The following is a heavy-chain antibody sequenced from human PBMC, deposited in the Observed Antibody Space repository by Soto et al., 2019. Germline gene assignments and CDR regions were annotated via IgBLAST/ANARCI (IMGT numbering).Heavy chain of an antibody. D-gene: IGHD3-10*01. Sequence: GGSLRLSCAASGFTFSSYGMHWVRQAPGKGLEWVAVISYDGSNKYYADSVKGRFTISRDNSKNTLYLQMNSLRAEDTAVYYCAKDYSKSRGMVRGVRDYYYYGMDVWGQGTTVTVSS. V-gene: IGHV3-30*18. J-gene: IGHJ6*02. CDR2: ISYDGSNK. CDR3: AKDYSKSRGMVRGVRDYYYYGMDV. CDR1: GFTFSSYG.